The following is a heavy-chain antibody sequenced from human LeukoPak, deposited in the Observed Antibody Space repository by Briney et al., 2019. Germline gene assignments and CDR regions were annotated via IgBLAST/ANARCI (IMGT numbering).Heavy chain of an antibody. D-gene: IGHD5-24*01. CDR1: GFTFSSYA. Sequence: GGSLRLSCAASGFTFSSYAMHWVRQAPGKGLEWVAVISYDGGNKYYADSVKGRFTISRDNSKNTLYLQMNSLRAEDTAVYHCARGSRWLQLKLNFDYWGQGTLVTVSS. CDR3: ARGSRWLQLKLNFDY. CDR2: ISYDGGNK. J-gene: IGHJ4*02. V-gene: IGHV3-30-3*01.